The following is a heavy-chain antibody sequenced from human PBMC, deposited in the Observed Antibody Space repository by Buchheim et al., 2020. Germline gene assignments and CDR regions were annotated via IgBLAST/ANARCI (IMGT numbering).Heavy chain of an antibody. CDR2: IYYGGST. J-gene: IGHJ3*02. CDR3: ARRGSGTYFGAFDI. Sequence: QLQLQESGPGLVKPSETLSLTCTVSGGSVGSSSYYWGWIRQPPGKGLEWIGSIYYGGSTYYNLSLKSRVTMDVDTSKNQFPLKLSSVTATDTAVYYCARRGSGTYFGAFDIWGQGT. D-gene: IGHD1-26*01. V-gene: IGHV4-39*01. CDR1: GGSVGSSSYY.